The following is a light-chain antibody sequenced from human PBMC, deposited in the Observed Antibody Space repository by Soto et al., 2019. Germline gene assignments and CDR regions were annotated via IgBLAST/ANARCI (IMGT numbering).Light chain of an antibody. CDR2: LNSDGSH. V-gene: IGLV4-69*01. J-gene: IGLJ1*01. CDR1: SGHSSYA. CDR3: QTWGTGIHV. Sequence: QLVLTQSPSASASLGASVKLTCTLSSGHSSYAIAWHQQQPEKGPRYLMKLNSDGSHNKGDGIPDRFSGSSSGAERYRTISSLQSEDEADYYCQTWGTGIHVFGTGTKLTVL.